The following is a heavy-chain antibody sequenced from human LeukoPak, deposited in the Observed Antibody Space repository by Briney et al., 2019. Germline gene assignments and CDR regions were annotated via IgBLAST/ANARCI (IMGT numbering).Heavy chain of an antibody. CDR3: ARQLLWFGTPGDFDY. J-gene: IGHJ4*02. Sequence: PSETLSLTCTGSGGSISSYYWSWIRQPAGKGLEWIGRIYTSGSTNYNPSLKSRVTMSVDTSKNQFSLKLSSVTAADTAVYYCARQLLWFGTPGDFDYWGQGTLVTVSS. V-gene: IGHV4-4*07. CDR1: GGSISSYY. CDR2: IYTSGST. D-gene: IGHD3-10*01.